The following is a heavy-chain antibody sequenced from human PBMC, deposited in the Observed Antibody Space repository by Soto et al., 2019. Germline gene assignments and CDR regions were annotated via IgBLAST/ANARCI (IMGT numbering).Heavy chain of an antibody. CDR2: IYYSGST. D-gene: IGHD3-3*01. Sequence: SETLSLTCTVSGGSISSYYWSWIRQPPGKGLEWIGYIYYSGSTNYNPSLKSRVTISVDTSKNQFSLKLSSVTAADTAVYYCARTIWSTRFDYWGQGTLVTVSS. J-gene: IGHJ4*02. CDR3: ARTIWSTRFDY. V-gene: IGHV4-59*01. CDR1: GGSISSYY.